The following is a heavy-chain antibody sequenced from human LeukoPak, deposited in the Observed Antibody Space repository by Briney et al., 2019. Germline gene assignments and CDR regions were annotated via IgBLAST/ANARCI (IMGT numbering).Heavy chain of an antibody. CDR1: GYTFTSYG. Sequence: ASVKVSCKASGYTFTSYGISWVRQAPGQGLEWMGWISAYNGNTNYAQKLQGRVTMTTDTSTSTAYMELRSLRSDDTAVYYCARDSASGVGVPVPFDYWGQGTLVTVSS. CDR2: ISAYNGNT. CDR3: ARDSASGVGVPVPFDY. D-gene: IGHD2-2*01. V-gene: IGHV1-18*01. J-gene: IGHJ4*02.